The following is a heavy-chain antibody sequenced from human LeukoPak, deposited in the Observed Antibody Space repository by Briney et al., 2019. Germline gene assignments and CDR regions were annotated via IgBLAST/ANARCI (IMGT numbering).Heavy chain of an antibody. Sequence: SVKVSCKASGYTFTNYGISWVRQAPGHGLEWMGRIIPILGIANYAQKFQGRVTITSDKSTSTAYMELSSLRSEDTAVYYCARDDIVVVPAAILKVNAFDIWGQGTMVTVSS. J-gene: IGHJ3*02. CDR1: GYTFTNYG. CDR2: IIPILGIA. V-gene: IGHV1-69*04. D-gene: IGHD2-2*02. CDR3: ARDDIVVVPAAILKVNAFDI.